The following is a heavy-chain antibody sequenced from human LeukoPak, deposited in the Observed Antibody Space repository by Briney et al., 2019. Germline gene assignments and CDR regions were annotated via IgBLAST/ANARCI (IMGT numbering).Heavy chain of an antibody. D-gene: IGHD4-17*01. CDR3: ARGTYGYYMDV. CDR2: IYRSGST. J-gene: IGHJ6*03. CDR1: NYSISNSLY. Sequence: SEPLSLTCSGSNYSISNSLYWGWLRQPPGKGLEWIGSIYRSGSTFYNPSLKSRVTISLDTSKNQFSLKLSSVTAADAAVYFWARGTYGYYMDVWGKGTTVTVSS. V-gene: IGHV4-38-2*02.